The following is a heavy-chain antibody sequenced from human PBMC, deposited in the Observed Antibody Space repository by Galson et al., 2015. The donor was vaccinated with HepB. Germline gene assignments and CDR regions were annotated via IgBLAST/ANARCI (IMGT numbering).Heavy chain of an antibody. CDR1: GGTFSSYA. V-gene: IGHV1-69*13. D-gene: IGHD6-19*01. CDR2: IIPIFGTA. J-gene: IGHJ4*02. Sequence: SVKVSCKASGGTFSSYAISWVRQAPGQGLEWMGGIIPIFGTANYAQKFQGRVTITADESTSTAYMELSSLRSEDTAVYYCARDGTDSSGWYRIYLVYWGQGTLVTVSS. CDR3: ARDGTDSSGWYRIYLVY.